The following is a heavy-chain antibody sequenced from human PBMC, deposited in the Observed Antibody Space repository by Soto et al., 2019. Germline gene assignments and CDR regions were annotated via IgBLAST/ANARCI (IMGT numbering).Heavy chain of an antibody. V-gene: IGHV1-69*06. Sequence: QVQLVQSGAEVRKPGSSVKVSCKASGDTFTSYAISWVRQAPGQGLEWMGQIIPMFGTTNYALKFQGRVTFTADKSTSTAYMELSSVTSEDTAVYYCAREGYHDSSGYYPVWLDPWGQGTLVTVSS. CDR3: AREGYHDSSGYYPVWLDP. CDR1: GDTFTSYA. J-gene: IGHJ5*02. D-gene: IGHD3-22*01. CDR2: IIPMFGTT.